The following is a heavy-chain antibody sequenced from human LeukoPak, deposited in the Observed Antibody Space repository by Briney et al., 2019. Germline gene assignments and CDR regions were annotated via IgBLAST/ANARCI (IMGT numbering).Heavy chain of an antibody. CDR3: ARPRGGLTG. Sequence: SETLSLTCTVSGGSISNYYWSWIRQPPEKGLEWIGYIYYSGSTNYNPSLKSRLTISVDTSRNQFSLKLSSVTAADTAVYYCARPRGGLTGWGQGTLVTVSS. CDR2: IYYSGST. CDR1: GGSISNYY. D-gene: IGHD3-16*01. V-gene: IGHV4-59*12. J-gene: IGHJ4*02.